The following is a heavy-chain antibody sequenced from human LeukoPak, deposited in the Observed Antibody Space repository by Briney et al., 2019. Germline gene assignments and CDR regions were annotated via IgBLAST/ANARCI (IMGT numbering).Heavy chain of an antibody. J-gene: IGHJ4*02. Sequence: SETLSLTCTVSSGSISTSNYYWGWVRQPPGKALEWIGNIFYSGCTYYNPSLKSRVTISVDTSKNQFSLKLSSVTAADTAVYYCARVYSRLYYDSSGNFDYWGQGTLVTVSS. CDR2: IFYSGCT. CDR3: ARVYSRLYYDSSGNFDY. V-gene: IGHV4-39*01. D-gene: IGHD3-22*01. CDR1: SGSISTSNYY.